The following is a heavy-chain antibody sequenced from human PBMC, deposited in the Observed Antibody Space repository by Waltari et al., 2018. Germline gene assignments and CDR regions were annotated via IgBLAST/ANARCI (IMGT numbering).Heavy chain of an antibody. CDR2: ISWNSGSI. J-gene: IGHJ4*02. V-gene: IGHV3-9*01. D-gene: IGHD6-19*01. CDR1: GFTFDDYA. CDR3: AKWSGWYDY. Sequence: EVQLVESGGGLVQPGRSLRLSCAASGFTFDDYAMHWVRQAPGKGLEGVAGISWNSGSIGYADSVKGRFTISRDNAKNSLYLQMNSLRAEDTALYYCAKWSGWYDYWGQGTLVTVSS.